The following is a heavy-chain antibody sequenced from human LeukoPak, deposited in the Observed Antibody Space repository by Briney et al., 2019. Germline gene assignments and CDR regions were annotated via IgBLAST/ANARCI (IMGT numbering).Heavy chain of an antibody. J-gene: IGHJ4*02. CDR3: ARQYCSSTSCLFDY. CDR2: VYNTGTT. CDR1: GGSISSYH. Sequence: PSETLSLTCTVSGGSISSYHWSWIRQSAGRELEWIGRVYNTGTTNSNPSLKSRVTMSVDTSKNRFSLKLSSVTAADTAVYYCARQYCSSTSCLFDYWGQGTLVTVSS. D-gene: IGHD2-2*01. V-gene: IGHV4-4*07.